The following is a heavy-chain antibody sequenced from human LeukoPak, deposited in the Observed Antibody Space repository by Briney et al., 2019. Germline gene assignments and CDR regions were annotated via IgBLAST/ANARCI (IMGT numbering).Heavy chain of an antibody. CDR3: ASSNS. D-gene: IGHD4-11*01. CDR1: GFTFSSYA. J-gene: IGHJ3*01. CDR2: ISYDGSNK. Sequence: GGSLRLSCAASGFTFSSYAMHWVRQAPGKGLEWVAVISYDGSNKYYADSVKGRFTISRDNSKNTLYLQMNSLRAEDTAVYYCASSNSWGQGTMVTVSS. V-gene: IGHV3-30-3*01.